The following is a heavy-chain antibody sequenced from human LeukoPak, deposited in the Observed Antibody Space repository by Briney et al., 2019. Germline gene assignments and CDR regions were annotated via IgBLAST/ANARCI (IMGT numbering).Heavy chain of an antibody. CDR2: IYYSGST. V-gene: IGHV4-39*07. CDR1: GGSISSSSYY. D-gene: IGHD6-19*01. Sequence: SETLSLTCTVSGGSISSSSYYWGWIRQPPGKGLEWIGSIYYSGSTYYNPSLKSRVTISVDTSKNQFSLKLSSVTAADTAVYYCARETYSSGWYKYFFDYWGQGTLVTVSS. J-gene: IGHJ4*02. CDR3: ARETYSSGWYKYFFDY.